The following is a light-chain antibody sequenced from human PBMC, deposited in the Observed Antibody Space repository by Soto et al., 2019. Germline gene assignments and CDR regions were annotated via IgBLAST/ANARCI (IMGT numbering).Light chain of an antibody. J-gene: IGKJ2*01. CDR2: KAT. V-gene: IGKV1-5*03. Sequence: DIQMTQSPSTLSASVGDRVTITCRASQSISYWLAWYQQKPGKAPNLLIYKATSLESGVPSRFSGSGSGTEFTPTITSLQPDDFATYYCRHYNTYSPPYTFGQGTTVEIK. CDR1: QSISYW. CDR3: RHYNTYSPPYT.